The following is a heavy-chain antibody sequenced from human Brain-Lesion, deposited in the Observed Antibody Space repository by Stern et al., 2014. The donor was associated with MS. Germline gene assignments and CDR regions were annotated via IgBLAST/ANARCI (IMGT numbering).Heavy chain of an antibody. V-gene: IGHV3-9*01. Sequence: VQLVESGGDLVQPGRSLRLSCAAFGFTFDDYAMHWVRQAPGKGLEWVAGISWNSGTIGYADSVKGRFTTSRDNASSSLYLQMNSLRPEDTALYYCARDITGSSAYFAYGGRGTLVTVPP. J-gene: IGHJ4*02. CDR1: GFTFDDYA. CDR2: ISWNSGTI. D-gene: IGHD1-14*01. CDR3: ARDITGSSAYFAY.